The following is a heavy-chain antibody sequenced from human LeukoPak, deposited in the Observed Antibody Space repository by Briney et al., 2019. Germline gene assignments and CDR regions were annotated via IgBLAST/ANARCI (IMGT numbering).Heavy chain of an antibody. CDR2: IYTSGST. J-gene: IGHJ4*02. CDR3: ARDSFDYGGAHFDY. Sequence: SETLPLTCTVSGGSISSYYWSWIRQPAGKGLEWIGRIYTSGSTNYNPSLKSRVTMSVDTSKNQFSLKLSSVTAADTAVYYCARDSFDYGGAHFDYWGQGTLVTVSS. D-gene: IGHD4-23*01. V-gene: IGHV4-4*07. CDR1: GGSISSYY.